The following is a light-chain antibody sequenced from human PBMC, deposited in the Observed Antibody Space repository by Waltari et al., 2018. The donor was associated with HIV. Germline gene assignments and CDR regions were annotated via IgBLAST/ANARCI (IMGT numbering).Light chain of an antibody. CDR2: DVS. CDR1: SSDVGGYNY. V-gene: IGLV2-14*03. J-gene: IGLJ1*01. Sequence: QSALTQPASVSGSPGQSITISCPATSSDVGGYNYVSLYQQHPGKAPKLMIYDVSNRPSGVSNRFSGSKSGNTASLTISGLQAEDEADYYCSSYTSSSTLRVFGTGTKVTVL. CDR3: SSYTSSSTLRV.